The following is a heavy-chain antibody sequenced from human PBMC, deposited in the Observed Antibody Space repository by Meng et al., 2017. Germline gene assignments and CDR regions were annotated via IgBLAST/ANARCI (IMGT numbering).Heavy chain of an antibody. CDR3: ARSKDGYNYWYFDL. D-gene: IGHD5-24*01. V-gene: IGHV1-69*10. CDR1: GYTFTSYG. CDR2: IIPILGIA. Sequence: QVRLVQSGAGVTKPGASVKVSCKASGYTFTSYGISWVRQAPGQGLEWMGWIIPILGIANYAQKFQGRVTITADKSTSTAYMELSSLRSEDTAVYYCARSKDGYNYWYFDLWGRGTLVTVSS. J-gene: IGHJ2*01.